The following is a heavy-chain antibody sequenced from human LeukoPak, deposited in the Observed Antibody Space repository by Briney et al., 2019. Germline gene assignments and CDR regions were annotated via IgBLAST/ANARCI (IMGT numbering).Heavy chain of an antibody. Sequence: PTVDVPCKASGYTYSGYGISWVPKAPGQGLECMIWNSAYWGDTNYAQRLQGRVTMTTDTSTTTAHMERRSLRSDDTAVYYCVRSDGGRDLRDLEDFWGQGALVTVSS. CDR2: NSAYWGDT. V-gene: IGHV1-18*01. J-gene: IGHJ4*02. D-gene: IGHD1-26*01. CDR1: GYTYSGYG. CDR3: VRSDGGRDLRDLEDF.